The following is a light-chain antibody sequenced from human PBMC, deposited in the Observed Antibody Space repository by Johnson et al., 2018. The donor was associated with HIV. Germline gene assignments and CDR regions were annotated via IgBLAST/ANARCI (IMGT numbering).Light chain of an antibody. CDR2: ENN. CDR3: GTWDSSLSAYV. Sequence: QSVLTQPPSVSAAPGQKVTISCSGSSSNIGNNYVSWYQQVPGTAPKLLIYENNKPPSGIPDRFSGSKSGTSATLGIAGLQTGDEADYYCGTWDSSLSAYVFGTGTKVTVL. CDR1: SSNIGNNY. J-gene: IGLJ1*01. V-gene: IGLV1-51*02.